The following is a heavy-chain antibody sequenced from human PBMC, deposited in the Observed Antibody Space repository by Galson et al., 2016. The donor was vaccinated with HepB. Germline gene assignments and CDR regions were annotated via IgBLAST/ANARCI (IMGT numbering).Heavy chain of an antibody. CDR1: GGSLSGYY. Sequence: SETLSLTCAVSGGSLSGYYWSWTRQPPGKGLEWIGEISNSGSTNHNPSLKSRVTISPDTSRNQFSLILTSVTAADTAVYYCTRGRGIALWGQGTLVTVSS. J-gene: IGHJ4*02. CDR2: ISNSGST. V-gene: IGHV4-34*01. CDR3: TRGRGIAL.